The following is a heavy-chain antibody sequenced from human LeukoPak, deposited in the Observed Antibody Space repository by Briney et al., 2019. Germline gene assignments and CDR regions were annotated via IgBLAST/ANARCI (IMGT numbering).Heavy chain of an antibody. J-gene: IGHJ4*02. Sequence: GGSLRLSCAVSGFTFSSYSMNWVRQAPGKGLEWVSSISSSSSYIYYVDSVKGRFTISRDNAKNSLYLQMNSLRAEDTAVYYCARVWSPPYTSSWPYYFDYWGQGTLVTVSS. CDR1: GFTFSSYS. CDR3: ARVWSPPYTSSWPYYFDY. D-gene: IGHD6-13*01. CDR2: ISSSSSYI. V-gene: IGHV3-21*01.